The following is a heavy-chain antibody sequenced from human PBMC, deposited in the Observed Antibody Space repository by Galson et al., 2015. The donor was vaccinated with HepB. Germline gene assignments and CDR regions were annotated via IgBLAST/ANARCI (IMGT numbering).Heavy chain of an antibody. J-gene: IGHJ4*02. D-gene: IGHD3-10*01. CDR2: IYQSGST. Sequence: SETLSLTCAVSDDSISRNNWWSWVRQPPGKGLEWIGEIYQSGSTSYNPSLKSRVTMSIDKSKSQFSLSLSSVTAADTAVYYCAKGRIWYGVVSNWSQGTLVTVSS. CDR3: AKGRIWYGVVSN. V-gene: IGHV4-4*02. CDR1: DDSISRNNW.